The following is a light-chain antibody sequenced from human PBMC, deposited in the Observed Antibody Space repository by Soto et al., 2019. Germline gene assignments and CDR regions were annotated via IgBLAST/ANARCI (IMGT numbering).Light chain of an antibody. Sequence: QSVLTQPRSVSGSPGQSVTISCTGTSNDVGRFDYVSWYQQHPGKAPKVIIYDVNERPSGVPNRFSGSKSGNTASLTISGLQADDEADYYCGSYAGSSTPDVFGTGTKVTVL. CDR2: DVN. J-gene: IGLJ1*01. CDR3: GSYAGSSTPDV. CDR1: SNDVGRFDY. V-gene: IGLV2-11*01.